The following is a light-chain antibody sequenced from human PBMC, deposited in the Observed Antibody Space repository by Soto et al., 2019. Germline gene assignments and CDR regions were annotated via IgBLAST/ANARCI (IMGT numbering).Light chain of an antibody. CDR1: QSLLFLSNNKNS. CDR2: WTS. J-gene: IGKJ4*01. CDR3: QQYFSSPLT. Sequence: DIVMTQSPASLSVSLGERATINCKSSQSLLFLSNNKNSLAWYQQKPGQPPKLLLYWTSTRESGVPDRFSGSGSGTDFTLTIRSLQAEDVAVYYCQQYFSSPLTFGGGTKVDIK. V-gene: IGKV4-1*01.